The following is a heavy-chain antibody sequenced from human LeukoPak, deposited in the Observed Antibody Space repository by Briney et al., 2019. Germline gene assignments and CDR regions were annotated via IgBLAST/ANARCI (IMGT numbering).Heavy chain of an antibody. J-gene: IGHJ5*02. CDR3: ARNLLLWFGESSSDCFDP. CDR2: MNPNSGNT. Sequence: GASMKVSCKAFGYTFPSYDINWVRQATGQGLEWMGWMNPNSGNTGYAQKFQGRVTMTRNTSISTAYMELSSLRSEDTAVYYCARNLLLWFGESSSDCFDPWGQGTLVTVSS. CDR1: GYTFPSYD. D-gene: IGHD3-10*01. V-gene: IGHV1-8*01.